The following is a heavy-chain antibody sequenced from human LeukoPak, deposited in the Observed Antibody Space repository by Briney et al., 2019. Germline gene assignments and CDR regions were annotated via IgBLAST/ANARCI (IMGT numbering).Heavy chain of an antibody. CDR1: GFTFSSYW. J-gene: IGHJ4*02. Sequence: GGSLRLSCAASGFTFSSYWMHWVRQDPGKWLVWVSRINSDGSSTSYADSVKGRFTISRDNAKNTLYLQMNSLRAEDTAVYYCARGTLPYSSSSGATDWGQGTLVTVSS. D-gene: IGHD6-6*01. CDR3: ARGTLPYSSSSGATD. V-gene: IGHV3-74*01. CDR2: INSDGSST.